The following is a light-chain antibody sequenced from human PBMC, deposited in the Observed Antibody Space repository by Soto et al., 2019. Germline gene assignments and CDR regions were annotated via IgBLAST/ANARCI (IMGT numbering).Light chain of an antibody. Sequence: EIVLTQSPGTLSLSPGERATLSCRASQSVSSGSLAWYQQKPGQAPRLLISGASSRATGIPDRFSGSGSGTEFTLTISRLEPEDFAVYYCQQYGTSPRTFGHGTKVEIK. CDR1: QSVSSGS. J-gene: IGKJ1*01. V-gene: IGKV3-20*01. CDR2: GAS. CDR3: QQYGTSPRT.